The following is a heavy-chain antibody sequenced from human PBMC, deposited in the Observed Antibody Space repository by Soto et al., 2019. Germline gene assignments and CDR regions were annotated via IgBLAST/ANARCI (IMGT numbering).Heavy chain of an antibody. CDR2: ISGSGAST. V-gene: IGHV3-23*01. CDR3: AKDLLTYGSGPFYFDC. Sequence: GGSLRLSCAASGFRFNSYAMGWVRQAPGKGLEWVSDISGSGASTFYADSVKGRFTISRDNSKNTLDLQMSSLRAEDTAIYYCAKDLLTYGSGPFYFDCLGQGTLVTVSS. CDR1: GFRFNSYA. J-gene: IGHJ4*02. D-gene: IGHD3-10*01.